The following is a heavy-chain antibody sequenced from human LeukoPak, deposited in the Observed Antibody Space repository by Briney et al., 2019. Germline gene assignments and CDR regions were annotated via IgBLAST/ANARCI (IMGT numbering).Heavy chain of an antibody. D-gene: IGHD6-19*01. J-gene: IGHJ4*02. CDR3: AKGRSIAVAGTPFDY. V-gene: IGHV3-33*06. CDR1: GFTFSSYG. CDR2: IWYDGSNK. Sequence: GGSLRLSCAASGFTFSSYGMHWARQAPGKGLEWVAVIWYDGSNKYYADSVKGRFTISRDNSKNTLYPQMNSLRAEDTAVYYCAKGRSIAVAGTPFDYWGQGTLVTVSS.